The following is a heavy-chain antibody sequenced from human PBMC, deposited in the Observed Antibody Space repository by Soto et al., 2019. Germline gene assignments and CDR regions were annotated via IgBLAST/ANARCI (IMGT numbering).Heavy chain of an antibody. Sequence: SSETLSLTCTVSGGSISSGGYYWSWIRQHPGKGLEWIGYIYYSGSTYYNPSLKSRVTISVDTSKNQFSLKLSSVTAADTAVYYCARAALRITIFGVVISHPRGYYYYYGMDVWGQGTTVTVSS. CDR1: GGSISSGGYY. V-gene: IGHV4-31*03. CDR3: ARAALRITIFGVVISHPRGYYYYYGMDV. D-gene: IGHD3-3*01. J-gene: IGHJ6*02. CDR2: IYYSGST.